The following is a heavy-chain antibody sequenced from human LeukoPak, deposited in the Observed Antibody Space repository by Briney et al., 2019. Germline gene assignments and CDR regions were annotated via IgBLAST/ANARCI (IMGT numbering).Heavy chain of an antibody. V-gene: IGHV1-46*01. Sequence: GASVKVSCKASGYTFTSYYMHWVRQAPAQGLEWMGIINPSGGSTSCAQKFQGRVTMTRDTSTSTVYMELSSLRSEDTAVYYCARGSPIFYGSYCFDYWGQGTLVTVSS. CDR1: GYTFTSYY. D-gene: IGHD3-10*01. CDR2: INPSGGST. J-gene: IGHJ4*02. CDR3: ARGSPIFYGSYCFDY.